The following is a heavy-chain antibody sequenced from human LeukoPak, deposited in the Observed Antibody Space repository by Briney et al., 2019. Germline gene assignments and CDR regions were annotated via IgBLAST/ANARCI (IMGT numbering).Heavy chain of an antibody. CDR1: GFTFSDYY. CDR2: ISSSGSTI. D-gene: IGHD5-12*01. Sequence: PGGSLRLSCAASGFTFSDYYMSWIRQAPGKGLEWVSYISSSGSTIYYADSVKGRFTISRDNAKNSLYLQMNSLRAEDTAVYYCARDRRYSGYDSLVGYWGQGTLVTVSS. J-gene: IGHJ4*02. CDR3: ARDRRYSGYDSLVGY. V-gene: IGHV3-11*01.